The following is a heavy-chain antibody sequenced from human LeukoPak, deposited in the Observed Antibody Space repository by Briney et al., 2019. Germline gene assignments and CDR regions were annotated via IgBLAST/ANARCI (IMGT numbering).Heavy chain of an antibody. Sequence: GGSLRLSCAVSGFTFSNYGMHWVRQAPGKGLEWVAVISYDGSNKYYADSVKGRFTVSRDNAKNSLFLQMNSLRVEDTAVYYCAREVVIVVEPAANTIDYWGQGTRVTVSS. CDR3: AREVVIVVEPAANTIDY. V-gene: IGHV3-30*03. CDR1: GFTFSNYG. D-gene: IGHD2-2*01. J-gene: IGHJ4*02. CDR2: ISYDGSNK.